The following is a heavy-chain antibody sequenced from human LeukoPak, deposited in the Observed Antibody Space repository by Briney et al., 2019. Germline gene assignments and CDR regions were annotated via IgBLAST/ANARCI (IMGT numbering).Heavy chain of an antibody. CDR3: ARDRREWEMGQKFFDP. CDR1: GGTFSSYA. D-gene: IGHD1-26*01. J-gene: IGHJ5*02. Sequence: ASVKVSCKASGGTFSSYAISWVRQAPGQGLEWMGGIIPIFGTANYAQKFQGRVTITADKSTSTAYMELSSLRSEDTAVYYCARDRREWEMGQKFFDPWGQGTLVTVSS. CDR2: IIPIFGTA. V-gene: IGHV1-69*06.